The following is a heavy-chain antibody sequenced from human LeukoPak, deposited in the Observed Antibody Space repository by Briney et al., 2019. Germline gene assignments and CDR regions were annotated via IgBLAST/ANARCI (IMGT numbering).Heavy chain of an antibody. J-gene: IGHJ4*02. CDR2: IYYSGST. V-gene: IGHV4-59*08. Sequence: SETLSLTCTVSGGSISSYYWSWIRQHPGKGLEWVGYIYYSGSTNYNPSLKGRVTISVDTSKNQFSLKLSSVTAADTAVYYCARQPYSSSPVDYWGQGTLVTVSS. D-gene: IGHD6-6*01. CDR3: ARQPYSSSPVDY. CDR1: GGSISSYY.